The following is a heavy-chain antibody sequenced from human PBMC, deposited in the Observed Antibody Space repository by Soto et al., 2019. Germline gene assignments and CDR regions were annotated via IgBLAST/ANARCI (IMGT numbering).Heavy chain of an antibody. V-gene: IGHV4-34*01. D-gene: IGHD3-22*01. CDR3: ARDRGYDSSGNHADGCFDY. CDR1: GGSFSGYY. Sequence: QVQLQQWGAGLLKPSETLSLTCAVYGGSFSGYYWSWIRQPPGKGLEWIGEINHSGSTNYNPSLKSRVTISVDTSKNQFSLKLSSVTAADTAVYYCARDRGYDSSGNHADGCFDYWGQGTLVTVSS. J-gene: IGHJ4*02. CDR2: INHSGST.